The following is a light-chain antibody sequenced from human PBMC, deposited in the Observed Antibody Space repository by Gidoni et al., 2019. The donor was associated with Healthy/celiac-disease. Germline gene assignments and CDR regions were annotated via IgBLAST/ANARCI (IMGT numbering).Light chain of an antibody. CDR3: QQYGSSPPYT. V-gene: IGKV3-20*01. Sequence: EIVLTQSPGTLSLSPGERATLSCRASPSVSSSYLAWYQQKPGQAPGLLIYGASSRAAGIPDRFSGSGSGTDFTLTISRLEPEDFAVYYCQQYGSSPPYTFGQGTKLEIK. CDR2: GAS. J-gene: IGKJ2*01. CDR1: PSVSSSY.